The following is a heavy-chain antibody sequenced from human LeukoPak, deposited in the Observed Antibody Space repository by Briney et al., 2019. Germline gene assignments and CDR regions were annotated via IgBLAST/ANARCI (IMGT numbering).Heavy chain of an antibody. CDR3: ARLEGSGASVY. Sequence: PSETLSLTCTVSGASVTDYYWSWIRQPAGKGLEWIGRMSISECTNYNPSLESRVTISVDTSKNQFSLNLTPLTAADTAIYYCARLEGSGASVYWGQGNLVTVSS. CDR1: GASVTDYY. V-gene: IGHV4-4*07. CDR2: MSISECT. D-gene: IGHD3-10*01. J-gene: IGHJ4*02.